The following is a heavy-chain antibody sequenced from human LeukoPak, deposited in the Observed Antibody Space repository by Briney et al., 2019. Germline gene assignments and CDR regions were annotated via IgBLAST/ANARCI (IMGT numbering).Heavy chain of an antibody. CDR2: INPNSGGT. Sequence: GASVKVSCQTSGFTFTAYGFSWVRQAPGQGLEWMGWINPNSGGTNYAQKFQGRVTMTRDTSISTAYMELSRLRSDDTAVYYCARVTGYCTNGVCYDYYYYYMDVWGKGTTVTVSS. V-gene: IGHV1-2*02. CDR3: ARVTGYCTNGVCYDYYYYYMDV. CDR1: GFTFTAYG. J-gene: IGHJ6*03. D-gene: IGHD2-8*01.